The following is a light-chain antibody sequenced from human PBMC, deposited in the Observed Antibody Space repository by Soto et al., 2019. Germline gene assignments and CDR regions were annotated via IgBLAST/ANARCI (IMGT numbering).Light chain of an antibody. CDR3: LQDYNYPRT. J-gene: IGKJ1*01. CDR2: DAS. Sequence: DIHMTQSPSSLSASVGDRVTITCQASQDISNYLNWYQQKPGKAPKLLIYDASNLETGVPSRFSGSGSGTDFTLTISSLQPEDFATYYCLQDYNYPRTFGQGTKVDIK. CDR1: QDISNY. V-gene: IGKV1-33*01.